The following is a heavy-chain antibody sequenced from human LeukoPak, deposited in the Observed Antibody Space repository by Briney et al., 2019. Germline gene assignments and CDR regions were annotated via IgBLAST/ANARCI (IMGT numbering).Heavy chain of an antibody. D-gene: IGHD4/OR15-4a*01. CDR2: ISWKSRGV. CDR3: AKDSNPHIAHTANYHDYFDS. J-gene: IGHJ4*02. CDR1: GFTLDDYA. Sequence: GGSLRLSCAASGFTLDDYAMHWVRQGPGAGLGRGSSISWKSRGVEYADSVKGRFTISRDNAKNTLYLHMSSLRAEDTAFYYCAKDSNPHIAHTANYHDYFDSWGQGTLVTVSS. V-gene: IGHV3-9*01.